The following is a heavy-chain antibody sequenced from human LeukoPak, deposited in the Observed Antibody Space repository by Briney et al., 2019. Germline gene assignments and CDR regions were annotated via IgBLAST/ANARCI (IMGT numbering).Heavy chain of an antibody. D-gene: IGHD3-16*01. CDR3: ARASWVSSTDAVR. V-gene: IGHV3-23*01. Sequence: AGGSLRLSCAASGLSFRTFAMSWVRQGPARGLEWVSSTRGNGETFYADSVKGRFTLYSDSSRNTVYLQLNNLRVEDTAIYYCARASWVSSTDAVRWGQGTLVTVSS. J-gene: IGHJ4*02. CDR1: GLSFRTFA. CDR2: TRGNGET.